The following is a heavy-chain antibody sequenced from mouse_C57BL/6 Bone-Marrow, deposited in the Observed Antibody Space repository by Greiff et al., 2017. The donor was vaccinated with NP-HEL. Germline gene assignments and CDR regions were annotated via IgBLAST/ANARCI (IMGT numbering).Heavy chain of an antibody. Sequence: QVQLQQSGAELVKPGASVKLSCKASGYTFTSYWMQWVKQRPGQGLEWIGEIDPSDSYTNYNQKFKGKATLTVDTSSSTAYMQLSSLTSEDSAVYYCARIYYYYYGSSLWYFDVWGTGTTVTVSS. D-gene: IGHD1-1*01. J-gene: IGHJ1*03. V-gene: IGHV1-50*01. CDR1: GYTFTSYW. CDR3: ARIYYYYYGSSLWYFDV. CDR2: IDPSDSYT.